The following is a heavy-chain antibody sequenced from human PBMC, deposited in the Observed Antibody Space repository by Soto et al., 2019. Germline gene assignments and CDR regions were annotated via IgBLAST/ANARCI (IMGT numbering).Heavy chain of an antibody. V-gene: IGHV1-8*02. J-gene: IGHJ3*02. CDR3: ASCSGGSCYSEAFDI. Sequence: ASVKVSCKASGFTFTSSAVQWVRQARGQGLEWMGWINPNSGNTSYAQKFQGRVTMTRNTSISTAYMELSSLRSEDTAVYYCASCSGGSCYSEAFDIWGQGTMVTVSS. CDR2: INPNSGNT. CDR1: GFTFTSSA. D-gene: IGHD2-15*01.